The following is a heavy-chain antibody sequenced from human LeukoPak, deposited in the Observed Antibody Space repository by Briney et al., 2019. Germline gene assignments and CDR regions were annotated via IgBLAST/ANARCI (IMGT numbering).Heavy chain of an antibody. V-gene: IGHV3-74*01. D-gene: IGHD3-22*01. CDR3: ASHYYDSSGYAAGYGMDV. J-gene: IGHJ6*02. CDR1: GFTFSSYW. Sequence: GGSLRLSCAASGFTFSSYWMHWVRHTPGKGLLWVSRINSDGGDTSYADSVKGRFTISRDNAKNTLYLQMNSLTADDTAVYYCASHYYDSSGYAAGYGMDVWGQGTTVTVSS. CDR2: INSDGGDT.